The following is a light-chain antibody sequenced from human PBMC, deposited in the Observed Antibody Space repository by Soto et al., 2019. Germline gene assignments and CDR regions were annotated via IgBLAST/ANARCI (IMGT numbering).Light chain of an antibody. CDR1: IRDVGAYNL. V-gene: IGLV2-14*01. J-gene: IGLJ2*01. CDR2: EVR. Sequence: QSALTQPASVSGSPGQSITISCAGTIRDVGAYNLVSWYQQHPGRAPQLIIYEVRNRPSGISFRFSGSKSGNTASLTISGLQAEDEADYYCRSYTSQSSLIFGGGTKVTAL. CDR3: RSYTSQSSLI.